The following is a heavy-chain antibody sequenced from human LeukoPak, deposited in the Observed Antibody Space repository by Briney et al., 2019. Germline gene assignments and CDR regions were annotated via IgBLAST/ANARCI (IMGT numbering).Heavy chain of an antibody. J-gene: IGHJ4*02. D-gene: IGHD2-2*01. CDR2: IYSNGNT. V-gene: IGHV3-53*01. CDR3: VRTSPIDY. Sequence: GGSLRLSCAASGFTFSSSWMSWVRQAPGKGLEWVSVIYSNGNTYYADSVKGRFTISRDNSKNTLYLQISSLRVEDTAMYYCVRTSPIDYWGQGTLVSVSS. CDR1: GFTFSSSW.